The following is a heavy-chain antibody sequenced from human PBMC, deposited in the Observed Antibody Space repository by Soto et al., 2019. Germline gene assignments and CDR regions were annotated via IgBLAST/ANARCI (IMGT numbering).Heavy chain of an antibody. V-gene: IGHV1-18*04. J-gene: IGHJ5*02. CDR2: ISVYNGNT. CDR3: ATSYDSGFDP. CDR1: GYTFTGYY. Sequence: ASLKVSCKASGYTFTGYYMHWVRQAPGQGLEWMGWISVYNGNTDYAQKFQGRVTMTTDTSTSTAYMELRSLRSDDTAVYYCATSYDSGFDPWGQGTLVTVSS. D-gene: IGHD5-12*01.